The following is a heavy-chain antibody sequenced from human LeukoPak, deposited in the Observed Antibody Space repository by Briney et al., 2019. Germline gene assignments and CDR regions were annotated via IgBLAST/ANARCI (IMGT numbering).Heavy chain of an antibody. D-gene: IGHD6-19*01. CDR3: TSSSSD. Sequence: GSLRLFCAASGFIFTNAWMNWVRQAPGKGVEWVGSLKSKTDGGTTDYAAPVKGRFTVSRDDSKKMLYLQMNSLKTEDTGVYYCTSSSSDWGQGTLVTVSS. J-gene: IGHJ4*02. CDR1: GFIFTNAW. CDR2: LKSKTDGGTT. V-gene: IGHV3-15*01.